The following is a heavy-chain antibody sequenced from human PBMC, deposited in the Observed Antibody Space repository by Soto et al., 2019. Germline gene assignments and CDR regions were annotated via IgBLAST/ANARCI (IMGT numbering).Heavy chain of an antibody. V-gene: IGHV3-15*01. CDR3: RRDWDYPVL. CDR1: GFTFANAW. J-gene: IGHJ4*02. CDR2: VRSKADGGTT. D-gene: IGHD1-7*01. Sequence: PGGSLRLSCAASGFTFANAWMSWVRQAPGKGLEWVGRVRSKADGGTTDYAAPVKDRFTISRDDSENTLYLQMNSLKIDDTAVYYCRRDWDYPVLWGQGTLVTVSS.